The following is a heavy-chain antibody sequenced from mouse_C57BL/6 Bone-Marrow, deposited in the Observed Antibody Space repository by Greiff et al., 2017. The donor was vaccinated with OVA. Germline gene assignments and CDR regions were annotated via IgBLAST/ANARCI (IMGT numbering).Heavy chain of an antibody. V-gene: IGHV1-64*01. CDR2: IHPNSGST. J-gene: IGHJ2*01. CDR1: GYTFTSYW. Sequence: VQLQQPGAELVKPGASVKLSCKASGYTFTSYWLHWVKQRPGQGLEWIGMIHPNSGSTNYNEKFKSKATLTVDKSSSTAYMQLSSLTSEDSAVYYCARLDYEDFDYWGQGSTLTVSS. CDR3: ARLDYEDFDY. D-gene: IGHD2-4*01.